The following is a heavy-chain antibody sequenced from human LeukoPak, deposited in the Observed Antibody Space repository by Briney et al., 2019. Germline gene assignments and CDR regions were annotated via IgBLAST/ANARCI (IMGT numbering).Heavy chain of an antibody. Sequence: AALTVSFKASGRLFINYGIAWVRQAPGEGLEWLGWISKFYGETKIAQNLQGRVTLTTDTSTSTAYMELRSLKSDDTAVYYCVRARGCSNCLLTDLFDSWGQGTKVNVPS. CDR1: GRLFINYG. D-gene: IGHD6-13*01. CDR3: VRARGCSNCLLTDLFDS. V-gene: IGHV1-18*01. J-gene: IGHJ3*01. CDR2: ISKFYGET.